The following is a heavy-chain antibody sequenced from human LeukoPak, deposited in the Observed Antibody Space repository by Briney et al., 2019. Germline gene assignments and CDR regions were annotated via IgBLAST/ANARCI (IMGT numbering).Heavy chain of an antibody. J-gene: IGHJ4*02. CDR3: ARRDTSGYFSDY. CDR1: GFTFTSHV. CDR2: ISYNGGTT. V-gene: IGHV3-64*01. D-gene: IGHD6-19*01. Sequence: SGGSLRLSCAASGFTFTSHVMYWVRQAPGRGLEYVSVISYNGGTTYYANSVKGRFTISRDNSKNMLYLQMGSLRAEDMAVYYCARRDTSGYFSDYRGQGTLVTVSS.